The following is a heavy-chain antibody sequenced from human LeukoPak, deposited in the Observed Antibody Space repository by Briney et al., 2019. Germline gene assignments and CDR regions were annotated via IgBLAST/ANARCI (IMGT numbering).Heavy chain of an antibody. V-gene: IGHV3-23*01. Sequence: GGSLRLSCAASGFTFSSYAMNWVRQAPGKGLEWVSVTSGSDGGTYYADSVKGRFTISRDNSKSTVYLQMNSLRAEDMAVYYCANDFDNWGQGTLVTVSS. J-gene: IGHJ4*02. CDR3: ANDFDN. CDR2: TSGSDGGT. CDR1: GFTFSSYA.